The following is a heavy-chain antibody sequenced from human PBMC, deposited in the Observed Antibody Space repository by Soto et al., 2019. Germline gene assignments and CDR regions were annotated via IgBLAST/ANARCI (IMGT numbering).Heavy chain of an antibody. CDR1: GESFSGHI. V-gene: IGHV4-34*01. CDR3: ARGLITGSHYSGGWYYFDS. D-gene: IGHD6-19*01. CDR2: INHSGSA. J-gene: IGHJ4*02. Sequence: QVQLQQSGAGLLKPSETLSLTCAVYGESFSGHIWTCIRQTPGKGLQWIGQINHSGSASYNPSLKSRVTISVHTSNSQFSLELSSVTAADTAVYYCARGLITGSHYSGGWYYFDSWGQGTQVTVSS.